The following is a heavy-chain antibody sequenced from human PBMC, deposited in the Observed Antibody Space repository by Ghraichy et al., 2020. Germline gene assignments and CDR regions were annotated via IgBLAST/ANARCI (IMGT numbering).Heavy chain of an antibody. Sequence: SETLSLTSAVYGGSFSGYYWSWIRQPPGKGLEWIGEINHSGSTNYNPSLKSRVTISVDTSKNQFSLKLSSVTAADTAVDYCASGWNWFGDFLQREVYFDYWGQGTLVTVSS. CDR3: ASGWNWFGDFLQREVYFDY. CDR1: GGSFSGYY. CDR2: INHSGST. D-gene: IGHD3-10*01. V-gene: IGHV4-34*01. J-gene: IGHJ4*02.